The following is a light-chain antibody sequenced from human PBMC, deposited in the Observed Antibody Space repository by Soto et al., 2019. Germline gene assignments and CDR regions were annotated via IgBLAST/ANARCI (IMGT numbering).Light chain of an antibody. CDR1: TSDICANNY. Sequence: QSALTQPASVSGSPGQSITISCTGTTSDICANNYVSWYQQHPGKAPKLMIYDVSNRPSGVSDRFSGSKSANTASLTISGLQAEDEADYYCSSYTISNIGVFGGGTKLTVL. CDR3: SSYTISNIGV. J-gene: IGLJ3*02. CDR2: DVS. V-gene: IGLV2-14*03.